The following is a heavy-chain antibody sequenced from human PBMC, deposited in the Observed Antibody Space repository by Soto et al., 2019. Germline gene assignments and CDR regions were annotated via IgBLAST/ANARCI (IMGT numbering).Heavy chain of an antibody. CDR3: ARAPARYYYDSSGYYYGDYFDY. V-gene: IGHV4-30-2*01. Sequence: QLQLQESGSGLVKPSQTLSLTCAVSGGSISSGGYSWSWIRQPPGKGLEWIGYLYHSWSTYYNPSLKSRVTISVARSTNQFSLKLSSVTAADTAVYYCARAPARYYYDSSGYYYGDYFDYWGQGTLVTVSS. CDR2: LYHSWST. CDR1: GGSISSGGYS. J-gene: IGHJ4*02. D-gene: IGHD3-22*01.